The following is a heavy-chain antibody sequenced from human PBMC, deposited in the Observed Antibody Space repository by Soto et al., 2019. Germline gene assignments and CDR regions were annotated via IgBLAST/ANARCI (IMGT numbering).Heavy chain of an antibody. Sequence: QVQLMESGGDVVQPGRSLRLSCAASGFTFNTYAMHWVRQAPGKGLEWVAVITPDGTEQYYADSVKGRFTISRDNSKNTLYLQMNSLGLEDMSIYHCAKRGILGAQGMAYFDLWGRGTLVTVSS. CDR2: ITPDGTEQ. V-gene: IGHV3-30*18. D-gene: IGHD1-26*01. CDR3: AKRGILGAQGMAYFDL. CDR1: GFTFNTYA. J-gene: IGHJ2*01.